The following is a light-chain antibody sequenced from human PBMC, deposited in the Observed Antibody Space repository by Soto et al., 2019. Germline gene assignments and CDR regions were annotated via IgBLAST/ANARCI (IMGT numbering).Light chain of an antibody. CDR2: DVS. CDR1: SSDVGAYNY. V-gene: IGLV2-14*01. Sequence: QSALTQPASVSGTPGQSITISCTGTSSDVGAYNYVSWYQQYPGKAPKLIIYDVSNRPSGVSCRFSGSKSGYTASLTISELQAEDEADYYCNSYAGTSYVFGTGTKGTVL. CDR3: NSYAGTSYV. J-gene: IGLJ1*01.